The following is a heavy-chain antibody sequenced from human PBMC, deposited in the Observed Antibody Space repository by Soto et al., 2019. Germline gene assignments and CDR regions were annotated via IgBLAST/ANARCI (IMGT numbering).Heavy chain of an antibody. CDR1: GYTFTGYY. J-gene: IGHJ6*02. D-gene: IGHD1-20*01. V-gene: IGHV1-2*04. CDR3: ARDLTPTPITGTYYYYGMDV. CDR2: INPNSGGT. Sequence: VKVSCKASGYTFTGYYMHWVRQAPGQGLEWMGWINPNSGGTNYAQKFQGWVTMTRDTSISTAYMELSRLRSDDTAVYYCARDLTPTPITGTYYYYGMDVWGQGTTVTVSS.